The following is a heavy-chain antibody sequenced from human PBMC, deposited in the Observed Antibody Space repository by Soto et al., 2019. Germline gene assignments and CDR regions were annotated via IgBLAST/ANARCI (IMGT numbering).Heavy chain of an antibody. D-gene: IGHD2-15*01. V-gene: IGHV4-39*01. CDR2: IYYSGST. CDR3: ARQVVAYCSGGSFYSPNRHGFDP. CDR1: GGSISSSSYY. J-gene: IGHJ5*02. Sequence: PSETLSLTCTVSGGSISSSSYYWGWIRQPPGKGLEWIGCIYYSGSTYYNPSLKSRVTISVDTSKNQFSLKLSSATAADTAVYYCARQVVAYCSGGSFYSPNRHGFDPWGQGTLVTVS.